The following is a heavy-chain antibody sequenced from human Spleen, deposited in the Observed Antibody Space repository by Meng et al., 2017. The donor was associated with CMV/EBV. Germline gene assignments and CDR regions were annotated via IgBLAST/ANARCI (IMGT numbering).Heavy chain of an antibody. V-gene: IGHV3-74*03. Sequence: GESLKISCAASGFTFSSYWMHWVRQAPGKGLVWVSRINNDGKSVTYADSVQGRFNVSRDNAKKTMYVHMKSLRVEDTAVYYCAREETAAAAGLVIWGQGTMVTVSS. CDR3: AREETAAAAGLVI. J-gene: IGHJ3*02. CDR1: GFTFSSYW. CDR2: INNDGKSV. D-gene: IGHD6-13*01.